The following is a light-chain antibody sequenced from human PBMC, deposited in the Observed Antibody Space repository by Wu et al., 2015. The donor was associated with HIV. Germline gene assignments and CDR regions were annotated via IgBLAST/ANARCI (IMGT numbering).Light chain of an antibody. V-gene: IGKV3-15*01. J-gene: IGKJ1*01. CDR2: DAS. CDR1: QNINNN. Sequence: EELMTQSPATLSVSPGERVTLSCRASQNINNNLAWYQQIPGQAPRLLIYDASTRATGVPARFSGSGSGTEFILTISTIQSEDSAIYFCQQYQIWPPVTFGLGTKVDIK. CDR3: QQYQIWPPVT.